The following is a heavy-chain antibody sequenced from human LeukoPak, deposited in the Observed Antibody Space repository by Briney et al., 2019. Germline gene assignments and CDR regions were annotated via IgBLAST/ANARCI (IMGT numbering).Heavy chain of an antibody. D-gene: IGHD6-13*01. CDR1: GFTVSSNY. J-gene: IGHJ3*02. V-gene: IGHV3-66*01. CDR3: AREADSSSWYNGGAFDI. CDR2: IYSGGST. Sequence: GGSLRLSCAASGFTVSSNYMSWVRQAPGKGLEWVSVIYSGGSTYYADSVKGRFTISRDNSKNTLYLQMNSLRAEDTAVYYCAREADSSSWYNGGAFDIWGQGTMVTVSS.